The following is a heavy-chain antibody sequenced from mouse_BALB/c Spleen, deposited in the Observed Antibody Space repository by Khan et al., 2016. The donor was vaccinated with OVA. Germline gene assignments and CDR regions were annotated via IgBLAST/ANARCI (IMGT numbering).Heavy chain of an antibody. Sequence: QVQLQESGPGLVQPSQSLSITCTVSGFSLTSYGVHWVRQSPGKGLEWLGVIWSGGSTDYNAAFISRLSISKDNSKSQVFFKMNSLQANDTAIYXCASVIIGTTDYAMAYWGQGTLVTVSA. CDR1: GFSLTSYG. J-gene: IGHJ4*01. D-gene: IGHD2-14*01. CDR2: IWSGGST. CDR3: ASVIIGTTDYAMAY. V-gene: IGHV2-2*02.